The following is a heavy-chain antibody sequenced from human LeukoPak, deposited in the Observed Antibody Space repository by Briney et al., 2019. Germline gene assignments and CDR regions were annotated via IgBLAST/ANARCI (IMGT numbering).Heavy chain of an antibody. J-gene: IGHJ4*02. D-gene: IGHD7-27*01. V-gene: IGHV6-1*01. CDR1: GDSVSSNSAA. CDR2: TYYRFMWYN. CDR3: SSELAWGPADY. Sequence: SGPRLGKPSQTLSLTCAISGDSVSSNSAAWGCISQSPSRGLEWLLRTYYRFMWYNDYALSVKSRITINPYTSKNQVSLQLNSVTHEDTAVYYCSSELAWGPADYWGQGTLVTVSS.